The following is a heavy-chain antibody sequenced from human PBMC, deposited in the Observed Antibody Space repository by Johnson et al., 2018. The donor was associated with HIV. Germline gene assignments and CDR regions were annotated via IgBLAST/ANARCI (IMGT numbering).Heavy chain of an antibody. J-gene: IGHJ3*02. D-gene: IGHD3-22*01. CDR2: IFSDGTT. Sequence: QVQLVESGGGLVQPGRSLRLSCAASGFTFSSYGMHWVRQAPGKGLAWVSVIFSDGTTYYAGSVKCRFTISRDNSKNTLYLQMNSLRSEDTAVYYCARDRLSSGNRAFDIWGQGTMVTVSS. V-gene: IGHV3-NL1*01. CDR1: GFTFSSYG. CDR3: ARDRLSSGNRAFDI.